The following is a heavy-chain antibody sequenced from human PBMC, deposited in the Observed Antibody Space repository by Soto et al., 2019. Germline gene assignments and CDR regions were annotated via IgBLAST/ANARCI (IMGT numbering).Heavy chain of an antibody. CDR2: ISSSSSTI. D-gene: IGHD6-13*01. CDR1: GFTFRSYS. V-gene: IGHV3-48*02. Sequence: ESGGGLVQPGGSLRLSCAASGFTFRSYSMNWVRQAPGKGLEWVSYISSSSSTIYYADSVKGRFTISRDNAKNSLYLQMNSLRDEDTAVYYCASEWVIAAAGTFDYWGQGTLVTVSS. J-gene: IGHJ4*02. CDR3: ASEWVIAAAGTFDY.